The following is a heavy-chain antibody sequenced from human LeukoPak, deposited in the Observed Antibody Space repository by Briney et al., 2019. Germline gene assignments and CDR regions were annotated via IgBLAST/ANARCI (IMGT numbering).Heavy chain of an antibody. CDR2: IYYRGTT. V-gene: IGHV4-39*01. D-gene: IGHD5-18*01. J-gene: IGHJ4*02. CDR1: GGSISSSSYY. Sequence: SETLSLTCTVSGGSISSSSYYWGWIRQPPGTGLEWLGSIYYRGTTYYNPSLKSRVTISVDTSKNQFSLKLGSVTAGDTAVYYCARLTEGNTYGHEGTFDYWGQGTLVTVSS. CDR3: ARLTEGNTYGHEGTFDY.